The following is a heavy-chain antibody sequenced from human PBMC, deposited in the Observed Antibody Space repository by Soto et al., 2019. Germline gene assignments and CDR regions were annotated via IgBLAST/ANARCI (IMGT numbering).Heavy chain of an antibody. CDR2: IYYSGST. CDR3: ARGSMEEYGVVVPGKIDY. V-gene: IGHV4-59*01. J-gene: IGHJ4*02. D-gene: IGHD2-2*01. CDR1: GGSISSYY. Sequence: SEPLSLTCTVSGGSISSYYWSWIRQPPGKGLEWIGYIYYSGSTNYNPSLRSRVTISVDTSKNHFSLKLSSVTAADTAVYYCARGSMEEYGVVVPGKIDYWGQGTLVTVSS.